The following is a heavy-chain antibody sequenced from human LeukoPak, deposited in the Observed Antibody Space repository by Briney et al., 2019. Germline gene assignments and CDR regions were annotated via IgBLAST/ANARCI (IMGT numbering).Heavy chain of an antibody. Sequence: GRSLRLSCAASGFTFSSYGMHWVRQAPGKGLEWWAVIWYDGSNKYYADSVKGRFTISRDNSENSVYLQMDSLRADDTARYFCARDLSLADPGGFDYWGQGALVTVSS. CDR1: GFTFSSYG. J-gene: IGHJ4*02. D-gene: IGHD6-6*01. CDR2: IWYDGSNK. CDR3: ARDLSLADPGGFDY. V-gene: IGHV3-33*01.